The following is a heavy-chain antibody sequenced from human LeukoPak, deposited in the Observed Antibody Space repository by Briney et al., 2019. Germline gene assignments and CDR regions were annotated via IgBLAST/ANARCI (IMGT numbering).Heavy chain of an antibody. CDR2: ISGSGGST. V-gene: IGHV3-23*01. Sequence: GGSLRLSCAASGFTFSSYAMSWVRQAPGKGLEWVSAISGSGGSTYYADSVKGRFTISRDNSKNTLYLQMNSLRAEGTAVYYCAKEILGYSSSWYYFDYWGQGTLVTVSS. CDR1: GFTFSSYA. J-gene: IGHJ4*02. CDR3: AKEILGYSSSWYYFDY. D-gene: IGHD6-13*01.